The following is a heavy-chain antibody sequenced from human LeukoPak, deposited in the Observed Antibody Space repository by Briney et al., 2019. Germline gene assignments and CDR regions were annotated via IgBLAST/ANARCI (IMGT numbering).Heavy chain of an antibody. CDR1: GYTFTGYY. CDR2: INPNSGGT. V-gene: IGHV1-2*02. J-gene: IGHJ6*03. CDR3: ARPASGDYTYYYYMDV. Sequence: ASVTVSCKASGYTFTGYYMHWVRQAPGQGLEWMGWINPNSGGTNYAQKFQGRVTMTRDTSISTAYMELSRLRSDDTAVYYCARPASGDYTYYYYMDVWGKGTTVTVSS. D-gene: IGHD4-17*01.